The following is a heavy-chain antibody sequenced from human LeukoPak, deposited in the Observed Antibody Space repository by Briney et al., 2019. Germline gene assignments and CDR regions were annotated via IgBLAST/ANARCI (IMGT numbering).Heavy chain of an antibody. V-gene: IGHV4-59*08. Sequence: PSETLSLTCTVSGGSITSYYWSWIRRPPGKGLEWIGYIYYSGSTNYNPSLKSRVTISVDTSKNQFSLKLSSVTAADTAVYYCARGWLHADYWGQGALVTVSS. D-gene: IGHD5-12*01. CDR1: GGSITSYY. CDR3: ARGWLHADY. CDR2: IYYSGST. J-gene: IGHJ4*02.